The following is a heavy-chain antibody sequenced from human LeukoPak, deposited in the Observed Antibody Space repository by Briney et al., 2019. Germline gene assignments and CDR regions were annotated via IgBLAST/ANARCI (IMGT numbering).Heavy chain of an antibody. V-gene: IGHV3-11*04. CDR2: ISSRSGSSF. CDR3: AKVRSYQLPIDY. CDR1: GFTFGDYY. Sequence: GGSLRLSCAASGFTFGDYYMTWIRQAPGKGLEWVSYISSRSGSSFFYGDSVKGRFTISRDNSKNTLYLQMNSLRAEDTAVYYCAKVRSYQLPIDYWGQGTLVTVSS. J-gene: IGHJ4*02. D-gene: IGHD2-2*01.